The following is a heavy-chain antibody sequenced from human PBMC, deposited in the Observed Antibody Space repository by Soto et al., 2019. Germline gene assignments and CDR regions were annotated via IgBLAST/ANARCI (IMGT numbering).Heavy chain of an antibody. CDR3: ARDTNWNYLFCSLRIDY. J-gene: IGHJ4*02. Sequence: QVQLVQSGAEVKKPGASVKVSCKASGYTFTSYGISWVRQAPGQGLEWMGWISAYNGNKNDAQKLQGRVTMTTDTSTSKAYMELRRLRSDDTAVYYCARDTNWNYLFCSLRIDYWGQGTLVTVSS. D-gene: IGHD1-7*01. V-gene: IGHV1-18*01. CDR1: GYTFTSYG. CDR2: ISAYNGNK.